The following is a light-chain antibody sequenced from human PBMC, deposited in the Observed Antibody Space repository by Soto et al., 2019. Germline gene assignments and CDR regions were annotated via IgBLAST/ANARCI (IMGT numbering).Light chain of an antibody. Sequence: QPVLTQSPSASASLGASVKLTCTLSSGHSSYAIAWHQQQPEKGPRYLMKLNSDGSHNKGDGIPDRFSGSSSGAERYLTISSLQSEDEADYYRQTWGTGVQVFGGGTKLTVL. V-gene: IGLV4-69*01. J-gene: IGLJ3*02. CDR3: QTWGTGVQV. CDR1: SGHSSYA. CDR2: LNSDGSH.